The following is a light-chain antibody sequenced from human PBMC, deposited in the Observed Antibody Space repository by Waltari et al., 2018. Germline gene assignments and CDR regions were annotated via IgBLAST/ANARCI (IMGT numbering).Light chain of an antibody. CDR2: KNN. J-gene: IGLJ2*01. Sequence: QSVLTQPPSTSGTPGQRVTISCSGSNSNIGSNYVYWYQQVPGMAPKLRIYKNNQRPSGVPDRFSGSKSGTSASLAISALRSEDEADYYCAAWDDSLSAVPFGGGTKVTVL. CDR3: AAWDDSLSAVP. CDR1: NSNIGSNY. V-gene: IGLV1-47*01.